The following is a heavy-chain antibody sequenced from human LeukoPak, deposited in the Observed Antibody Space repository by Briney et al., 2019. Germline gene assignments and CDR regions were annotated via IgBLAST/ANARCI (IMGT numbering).Heavy chain of an antibody. Sequence: GGSLRLSCAASGFTFDDYAMHWVRQAPGKGLEWVSGISWNSGSIGYADSVKGRFTISRDNAKNSLYLQMNSLRAEDTALYYRAKDRFRYYDSSAFDYWGQGTLVTVSS. J-gene: IGHJ4*02. D-gene: IGHD3-22*01. CDR2: ISWNSGSI. V-gene: IGHV3-9*01. CDR1: GFTFDDYA. CDR3: AKDRFRYYDSSAFDY.